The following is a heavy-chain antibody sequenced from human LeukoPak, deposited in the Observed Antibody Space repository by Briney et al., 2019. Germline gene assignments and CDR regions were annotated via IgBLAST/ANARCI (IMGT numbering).Heavy chain of an antibody. V-gene: IGHV4-39*01. CDR2: IYYSGST. D-gene: IGHD5-18*01. CDR3: ARRNTAASFDP. J-gene: IGHJ5*02. CDR1: GGSISSSSNY. Sequence: SETLSLTCTVPGGSISSSSNYWGWIRQPPGEGLEWIGSIYYSGSTYYNASLKSRVTISVDTSKNQFSLKLSSVTAADTALYYCARRNTAASFDPWGQGTLVTVPS.